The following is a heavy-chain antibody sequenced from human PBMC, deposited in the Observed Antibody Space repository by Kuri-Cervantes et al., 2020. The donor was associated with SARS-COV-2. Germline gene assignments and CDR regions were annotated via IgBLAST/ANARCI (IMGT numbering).Heavy chain of an antibody. J-gene: IGHJ4*02. CDR3: AKGNHDYGNYDSFDY. V-gene: IGHV3-53*01. CDR1: GFTVSSNY. D-gene: IGHD4-11*01. Sequence: GESLKIPCAASGFTVSSNYMSWVRQAPGKGLEWVSVIYSGGSTYYADSVKGRFTISRDNSKNTLYLQMNSLRAEDTAVYYCAKGNHDYGNYDSFDYWGQGTLVTVSS. CDR2: IYSGGST.